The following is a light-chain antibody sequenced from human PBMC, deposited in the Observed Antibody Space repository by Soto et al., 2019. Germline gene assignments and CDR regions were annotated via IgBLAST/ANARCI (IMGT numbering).Light chain of an antibody. CDR3: QQHANYPIT. V-gene: IGKV1-5*03. CDR2: KAS. Sequence: GGRVTITCRASRNIGSWLAWYQQKAGKVPNLLIYKASTLETGVPSRFSGSASGTEFTLTISSLQPDDFATYYCQQHANYPITFGGGTKVDIK. CDR1: RNIGSW. J-gene: IGKJ4*01.